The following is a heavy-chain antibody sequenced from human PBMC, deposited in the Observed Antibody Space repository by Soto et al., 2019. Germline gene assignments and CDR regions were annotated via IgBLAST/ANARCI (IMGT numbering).Heavy chain of an antibody. CDR2: MYYRWAT. V-gene: IGHV4-31*03. D-gene: IGHD3-10*01. Sequence: QVQLQESGPGLVKPSQTLSLTCNVSGGSISSGDSYWSWIRQHPGKGLEWIGYMYYRWATYYNPSRKSRVSISVDISKNQCSLRLSSVTAADTAVYYCARDSHASGTWLGVDVWGQGTTVTVSS. CDR1: GGSISSGDSY. CDR3: ARDSHASGTWLGVDV. J-gene: IGHJ6*02.